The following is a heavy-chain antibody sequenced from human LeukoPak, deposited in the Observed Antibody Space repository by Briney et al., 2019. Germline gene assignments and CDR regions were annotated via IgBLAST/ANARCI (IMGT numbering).Heavy chain of an antibody. CDR3: ASGTYTPEWYFDL. CDR2: INHSGST. V-gene: IGHV4-34*01. J-gene: IGHJ2*01. CDR1: GGSFSGYY. D-gene: IGHD2-2*02. Sequence: SETLSLTCAVYGGSFSGYYWSWIRQPLGKGLEWIGEINHSGSTNYNPSLKSRVTISVDTSKNQFSLKLSSVTAADTAVYYCASGTYTPEWYFDLWGRGTLVTVSS.